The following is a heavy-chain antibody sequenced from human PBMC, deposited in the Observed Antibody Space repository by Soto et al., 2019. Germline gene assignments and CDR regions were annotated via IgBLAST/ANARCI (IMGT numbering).Heavy chain of an antibody. Sequence: QVHLVESGGGVVQPGRSLRLSCAASGFTFSMFGMHWVRQAPGKGLEWVATVYYNGHNKYYSDSVRGRFTISRDNSKNMLYLQMNRLGAEDTAFYYCARDPPSTLGSFDIWGRGTKVTVSS. CDR3: ARDPPSTLGSFDI. V-gene: IGHV3-33*01. CDR2: VYYNGHNK. D-gene: IGHD3-16*01. J-gene: IGHJ3*02. CDR1: GFTFSMFG.